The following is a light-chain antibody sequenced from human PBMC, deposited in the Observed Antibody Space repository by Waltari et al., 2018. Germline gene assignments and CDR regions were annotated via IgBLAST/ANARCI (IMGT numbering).Light chain of an antibody. J-gene: IGKJ4*01. CDR1: QSISSW. Sequence: DIQMTQSPSTLSASVGDRVTITCRASQSISSWLAWYRQKPGRAPKLLIYKASSLESGVPSRFSGSGSGTEFTLTISSLQPDDFATYFCQHYNSYPFTFGGGTKVEI. CDR3: QHYNSYPFT. V-gene: IGKV1-5*03. CDR2: KAS.